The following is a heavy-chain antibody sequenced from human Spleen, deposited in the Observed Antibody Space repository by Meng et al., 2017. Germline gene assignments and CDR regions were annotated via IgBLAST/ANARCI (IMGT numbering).Heavy chain of an antibody. Sequence: QLQVQESGPGLVKPSETLSPTCTVSGGSISSRSYYWGWIRQPPGRGLEWIGQIKHSGSTIYNPSLKSRVTISLDTSNNHFSLKLNSVTAADTAVYFCARGPITETHDFDSWGQGTLVTVSS. V-gene: IGHV4-39*02. CDR3: ARGPITETHDFDS. CDR2: IKHSGST. D-gene: IGHD4-17*01. CDR1: GGSISSRSYY. J-gene: IGHJ4*02.